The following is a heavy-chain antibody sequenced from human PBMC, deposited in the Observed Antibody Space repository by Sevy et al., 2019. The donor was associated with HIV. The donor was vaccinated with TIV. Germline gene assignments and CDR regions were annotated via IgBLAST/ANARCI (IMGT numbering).Heavy chain of an antibody. CDR1: GFTFSKYS. CDR2: LSFGCGRT. V-gene: IGHV3-23*01. CDR3: AREGCTKPHDY. J-gene: IGHJ4*02. D-gene: IGHD2-8*01. Sequence: GGSLRLSCAASGFTFSKYSMSWVRQAPGKGLEWVSTLSFGCGRTNYADSVKGRFTISRDDSKNTLYLQMNSLRADDTAVYYCAREGCTKPHDYWGQGTLVTVSS.